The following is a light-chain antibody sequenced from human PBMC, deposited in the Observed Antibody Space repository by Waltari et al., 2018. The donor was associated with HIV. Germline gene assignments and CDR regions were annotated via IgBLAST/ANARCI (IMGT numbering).Light chain of an antibody. CDR3: CSYAGNYRGV. Sequence: CTGTSSDVGSYNYVSWYQQHPGKAPKLIIYDVSKRPSGVPDRFSGSKSGNTASLTISGLQAEDEADYYCCSYAGNYRGVFGGGTKLTVL. CDR2: DVS. J-gene: IGLJ2*01. V-gene: IGLV2-11*03. CDR1: SSDVGSYNY.